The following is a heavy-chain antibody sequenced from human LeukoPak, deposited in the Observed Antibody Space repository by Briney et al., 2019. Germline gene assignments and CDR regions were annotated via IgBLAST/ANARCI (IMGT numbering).Heavy chain of an antibody. D-gene: IGHD6-13*01. CDR2: IIPIFGTA. V-gene: IGHV1-69*05. CDR1: GGTFSSYA. CDR3: ARAGYSSSWLSSDYYYYYYMDV. J-gene: IGHJ6*03. Sequence: SVKVSCKASGGTFSSYAISWVRQAPGQGLEWMGGIIPIFGTANYAQKFQGRVTITTDESTSTAYMELSSLRSEDTAVYYCARAGYSSSWLSSDYYYYYYMDVWGKGTTVTVSS.